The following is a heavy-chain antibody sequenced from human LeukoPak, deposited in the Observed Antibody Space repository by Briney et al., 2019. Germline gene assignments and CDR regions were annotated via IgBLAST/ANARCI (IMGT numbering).Heavy chain of an antibody. CDR1: GYTFTSYY. V-gene: IGHV1-46*01. D-gene: IGHD2-2*01. Sequence: GASVKVSCKASGYTFTSYYMHWVRQAPGQGLEWMGIINPSGGSTSYAQKFQGRVTMTRDMSTNTAYMELSSLRSEDTAVYYCARGTKEDCSSSSCDWGDAFAIWGQGTMVTVSS. CDR3: ARGTKEDCSSSSCDWGDAFAI. CDR2: INPSGGST. J-gene: IGHJ3*02.